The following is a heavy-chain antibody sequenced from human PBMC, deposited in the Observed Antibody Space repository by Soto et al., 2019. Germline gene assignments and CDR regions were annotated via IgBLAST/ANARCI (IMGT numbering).Heavy chain of an antibody. CDR2: ISSSSSYI. Sequence: GSLRLSCAASGFTFSSYSMNWVRQAPGKGLEWVSSISSSSSYIYYADSVKGRFTISRDNSKNTLYLQMNSLRAEDTAVYYCAKTLHYRPQEYFDYWGQGTLVTVSS. CDR1: GFTFSSYS. J-gene: IGHJ4*02. V-gene: IGHV3-21*04. CDR3: AKTLHYRPQEYFDY. D-gene: IGHD4-4*01.